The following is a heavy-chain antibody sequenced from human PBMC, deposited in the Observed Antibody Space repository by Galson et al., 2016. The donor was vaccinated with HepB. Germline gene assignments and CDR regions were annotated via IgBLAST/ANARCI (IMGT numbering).Heavy chain of an antibody. CDR3: ARFGGSLGMDV. D-gene: IGHD2-15*01. CDR2: IWYDGSNK. V-gene: IGHV3-33*01. Sequence: SLRLSCAESGFTFSDFGMHWVRQAPGKGLEWVALIWYDGSNKHYADSVQGRFTISRDNSKNTLYLQMNSLTAEDTAVYYCARFGGSLGMDVWGQGTTVTVSS. J-gene: IGHJ6*02. CDR1: GFTFSDFG.